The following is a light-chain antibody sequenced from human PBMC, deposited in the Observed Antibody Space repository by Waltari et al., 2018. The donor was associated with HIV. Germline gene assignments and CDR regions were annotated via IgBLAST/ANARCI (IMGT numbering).Light chain of an antibody. CDR3: QVWDSSSGVV. CDR2: YDS. J-gene: IGLJ2*01. V-gene: IGLV3-21*04. Sequence: SYVLTQSPSVPVAPGKTARITCGGNNIGSKSVHWYQQKPGQAPVLVIYYDSDRPSGIPERFSGYNSGNTATLTISRVEAGDEADYYCQVWDSSSGVVFGGGTRLTVL. CDR1: NIGSKS.